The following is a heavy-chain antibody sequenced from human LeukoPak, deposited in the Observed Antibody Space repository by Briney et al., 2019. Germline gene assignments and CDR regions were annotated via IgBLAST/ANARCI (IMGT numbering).Heavy chain of an antibody. CDR1: GFTFSSYE. D-gene: IGHD5-18*01. V-gene: IGHV3-48*03. CDR2: ISSSGSTI. CDR3: ARAGAMVTMEALSY. J-gene: IGHJ4*02. Sequence: GGSLRLSCAASGFTFSSYEMNWVRQAPGKGLEWVSYISSSGSTIYYADSVKGRFTISRDNAKNSLYLQMNSLRAEDTAVYCCARAGAMVTMEALSYWGQGTLVTVSS.